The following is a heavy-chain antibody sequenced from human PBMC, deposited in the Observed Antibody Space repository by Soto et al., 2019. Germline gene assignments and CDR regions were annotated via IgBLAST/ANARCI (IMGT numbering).Heavy chain of an antibody. J-gene: IGHJ6*04. D-gene: IGHD2-2*01. V-gene: IGHV3-33*01. CDR1: GFTFSSYG. CDR2: IWFDGSKK. Sequence: QMQLVESGGGVVQPGRSLRLSCAASGFTFSSYGIHWVRQAPGKGLEWVALIWFDGSKKYYVDSVKGRFAVSRDNSKNTLYLQMNSLRVEDTAVYYCARDRLVPYGYGMDVWGKGTTVTVSS. CDR3: ARDRLVPYGYGMDV.